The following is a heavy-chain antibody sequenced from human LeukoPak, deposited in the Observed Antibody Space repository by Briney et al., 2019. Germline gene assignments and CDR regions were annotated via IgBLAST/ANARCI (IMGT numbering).Heavy chain of an antibody. D-gene: IGHD6-13*01. CDR2: ISGSGGST. Sequence: GGSLRLSCAASGFTFSSYAMNWVRQAPGKGLEWVSGISGSGGSTYYADSVKGRVTISRDNSKNTLYLQMNSLRAEDTAVYYCAKDLSSSWNYFDCWGQGTLVTVSS. V-gene: IGHV3-23*01. CDR1: GFTFSSYA. CDR3: AKDLSSSWNYFDC. J-gene: IGHJ4*02.